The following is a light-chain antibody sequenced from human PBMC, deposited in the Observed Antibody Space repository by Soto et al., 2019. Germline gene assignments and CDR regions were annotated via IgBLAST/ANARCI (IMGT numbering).Light chain of an antibody. J-gene: IGKJ3*01. Sequence: AIPLTQSPSSLSASVGDRVTITCRASQGISSALAWYQQKPGQAPKLLIYDASSLESGVPSRFSGSGSGKDFTLTISSLQTEDFATSYCQQFNSYPRTFGPGTKVDI. CDR3: QQFNSYPRT. CDR2: DAS. V-gene: IGKV1-13*02. CDR1: QGISSA.